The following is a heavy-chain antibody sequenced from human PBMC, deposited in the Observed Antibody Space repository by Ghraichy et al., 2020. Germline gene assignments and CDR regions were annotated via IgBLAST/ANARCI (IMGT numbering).Heavy chain of an antibody. V-gene: IGHV3-30*18. CDR3: AKDYSTYYYGSGSKLYYYGMDV. CDR1: GFTFSSYG. Sequence: GGSLRLSCAASGFTFSSYGMHWVRQAPGNGLEWVAVISYYGSNKYYADSVKGRFTISRDNSKNTLYLQMNSLRAEDTAGYYCAKDYSTYYYGSGSKLYYYGMDVWGQGTTVTVSS. D-gene: IGHD3-10*01. J-gene: IGHJ6*02. CDR2: ISYYGSNK.